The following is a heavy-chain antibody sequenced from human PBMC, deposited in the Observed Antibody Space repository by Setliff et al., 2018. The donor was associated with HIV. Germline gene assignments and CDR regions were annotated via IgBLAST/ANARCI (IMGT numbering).Heavy chain of an antibody. Sequence: TGGSLRLSCAASGFTFSSYWMSWVRQAPGKGLEWVANIKQDGSEKYYVDSVKGRFTISRDNAKNSLYLQMNSLRAEDTAVYYCARDGVPYSSSWYVPDYWGQGTLVTVSS. CDR3: ARDGVPYSSSWYVPDY. CDR1: GFTFSSYW. V-gene: IGHV3-7*01. CDR2: IKQDGSEK. J-gene: IGHJ4*02. D-gene: IGHD6-13*01.